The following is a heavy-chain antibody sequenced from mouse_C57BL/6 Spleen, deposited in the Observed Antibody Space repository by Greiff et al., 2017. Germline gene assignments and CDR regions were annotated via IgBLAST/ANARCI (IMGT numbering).Heavy chain of an antibody. J-gene: IGHJ4*01. V-gene: IGHV1-18*01. D-gene: IGHD2-1*01. CDR2: INPNNGGT. CDR3: ARSDYGNYGYAMDY. Sequence: VQLQQSGPELVKPGASVKIPCKASGYTFTDYNMDWVQQSHGKSLEWIGDINPNNGGTIYNQKFKGKATLTVDKSSSTAYMELRSLTSEDTAVYYCARSDYGNYGYAMDYWGPGTSGTVSS. CDR1: GYTFTDYN.